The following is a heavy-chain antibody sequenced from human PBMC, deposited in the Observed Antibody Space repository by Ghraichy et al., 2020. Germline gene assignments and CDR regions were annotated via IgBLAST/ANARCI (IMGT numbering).Heavy chain of an antibody. CDR1: GYTFTSYY. D-gene: IGHD6-19*01. CDR2: INPSGGTT. V-gene: IGHV1-46*03. Sequence: ASVKVSFKASGYTFTSYYIHWVRQAPGQGLEWMGIINPSGGTTSYAQKFQGRVTMTRDTSTSTVYMELSSLRSEDTAVYYCARGCSGCSVDYWGQGTLVTVSS. CDR3: ARGCSGCSVDY. J-gene: IGHJ4*02.